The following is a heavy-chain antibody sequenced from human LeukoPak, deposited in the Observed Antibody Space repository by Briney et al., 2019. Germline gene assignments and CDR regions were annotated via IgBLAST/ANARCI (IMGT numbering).Heavy chain of an antibody. V-gene: IGHV4-59*01. CDR2: IYYSGST. Sequence: SETLSLTCTVSGGSISSYYWSWIRQPPGKGLEWIGCIYYSGSTNYNPSLKSRVTISVDTSKNQFSLKLSSVTAADTAVYYCARGVVVVTAIVPDAFDIWGQGTMVTVSS. CDR3: ARGVVVVTAIVPDAFDI. D-gene: IGHD2-21*02. J-gene: IGHJ3*02. CDR1: GGSISSYY.